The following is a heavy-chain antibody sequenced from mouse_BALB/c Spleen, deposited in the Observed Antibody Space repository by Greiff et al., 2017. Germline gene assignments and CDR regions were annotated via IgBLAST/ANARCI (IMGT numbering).Heavy chain of an antibody. J-gene: IGHJ4*01. CDR2: ISDGGSYT. CDR3: AKSDYYGSSPYAMDY. Sequence: EVQGVESGGGLVKPGGSLKLSCAASGFTFSDYYMYWVRQTPEKRLEWVATISDGGSYTYYPDSVKGRFTISRDNAKNNLYLQMSSLKSEDTAMYYCAKSDYYGSSPYAMDYWGQGTSVTVCS. CDR1: GFTFSDYY. D-gene: IGHD1-1*01. V-gene: IGHV5-4*02.